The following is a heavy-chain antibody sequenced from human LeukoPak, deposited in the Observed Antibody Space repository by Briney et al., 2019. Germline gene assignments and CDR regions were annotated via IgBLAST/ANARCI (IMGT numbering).Heavy chain of an antibody. CDR1: GFTFSSYT. V-gene: IGHV3-23*01. CDR3: AKDGGLWVSAHWGDS. D-gene: IGHD7-27*01. J-gene: IGHJ4*02. Sequence: GGSLRLSCAASGFTFSSYTMSWVRQAPGKGLEWVSTITTSDGNTYYADSVEGRFTVSRDNSKNTLFLQMNSLRAEDTAVYYCAKDGGLWVSAHWGDSWGRGTLVTVSS. CDR2: ITTSDGNT.